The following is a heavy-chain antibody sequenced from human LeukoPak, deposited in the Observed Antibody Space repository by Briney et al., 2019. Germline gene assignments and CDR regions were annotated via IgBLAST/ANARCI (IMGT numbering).Heavy chain of an antibody. CDR3: ARGPDTAMVHFDY. Sequence: SSETPSLTCTVSGGSISSGDYYWSWIRQPPRKGLEWIGYIYYSGSTYYNPSLKSRVTISVDTSKNQFSLKLSSVTAADTAVYYCARGPDTAMVHFDYWGQGTLVTVSS. D-gene: IGHD5-18*01. CDR1: GGSISSGDYY. CDR2: IYYSGST. J-gene: IGHJ4*02. V-gene: IGHV4-30-4*08.